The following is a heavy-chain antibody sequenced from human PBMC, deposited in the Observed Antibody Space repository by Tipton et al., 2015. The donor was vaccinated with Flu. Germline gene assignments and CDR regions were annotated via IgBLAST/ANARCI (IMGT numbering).Heavy chain of an antibody. D-gene: IGHD1-26*01. CDR1: AGSIGSVVHY. CDR3: ARRGTYFFDY. Sequence: GLVKPSQTLSLTCTVSAGSIGSVVHYWSWIRQHPGKGLEWIGYIYRDGTTYYNPSLKSRLTISIDTSKNQFSLKLSSVTAADTAVYYCARRGTYFFDYWGQGTLVTVSS. CDR2: IYRDGTT. V-gene: IGHV4-31*03. J-gene: IGHJ4*02.